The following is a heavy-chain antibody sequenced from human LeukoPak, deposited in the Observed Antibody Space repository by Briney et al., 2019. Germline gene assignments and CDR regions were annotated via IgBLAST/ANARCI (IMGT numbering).Heavy chain of an antibody. Sequence: GGSLRLSCAASGLAFSAYKMHWVRQAPRKGLVWVSRISTDGYTTDYADFVQGRFTASKDNTKNTWSLEMNSLRAEDTAVYYCVVGGSPGYWGQGTLVTVSS. CDR1: GLAFSAYK. CDR2: ISTDGYTT. CDR3: VVGGSPGY. D-gene: IGHD2-15*01. J-gene: IGHJ4*02. V-gene: IGHV3-74*01.